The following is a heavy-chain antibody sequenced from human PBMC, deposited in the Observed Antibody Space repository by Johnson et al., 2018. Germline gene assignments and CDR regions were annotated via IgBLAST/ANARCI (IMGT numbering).Heavy chain of an antibody. CDR2: IKQDGSQK. Sequence: VQLVESGGGLVQPGGSLRLACVGSGFSFRSYWMTWVRQAPGKGLEWVANIKQDGSQKYYVDSVKGRFTISRENAKNSLYLQMNSLRAEDTAMDYCARDGGYCNNGACSAPPNWGQGTL. J-gene: IGHJ4*02. CDR3: ARDGGYCNNGACSAPPN. CDR1: GFSFRSYW. V-gene: IGHV3-7*01. D-gene: IGHD2-8*01.